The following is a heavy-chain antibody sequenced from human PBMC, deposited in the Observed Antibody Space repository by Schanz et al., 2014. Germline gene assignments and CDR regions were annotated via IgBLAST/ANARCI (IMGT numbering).Heavy chain of an antibody. J-gene: IGHJ4*02. D-gene: IGHD6-6*01. V-gene: IGHV4-31*03. CDR2: IYFNGIT. CDR3: ARVGRSSSSPHGSSGDY. CDR1: GDSISSGSYY. Sequence: QVQLQESGPGLVRPSQTLSLTCTVSGDSISSGSYYWSWIRQHPGKGLEWIGYIYFNGITYYKPSLKARRSISVDTSKNQSSLKLSSVTAADAAVYYCARVGRSSSSPHGSSGDYWGQGTLVTVSS.